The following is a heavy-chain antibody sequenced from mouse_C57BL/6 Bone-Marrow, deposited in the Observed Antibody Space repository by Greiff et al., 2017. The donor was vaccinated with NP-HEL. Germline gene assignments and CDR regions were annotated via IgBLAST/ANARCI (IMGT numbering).Heavy chain of an antibody. CDR3: ARDLRLGGYFDY. J-gene: IGHJ2*01. Sequence: VQLKESGPGLVKPSQSLSLTCSVTGYSITSGYYWNWIRQFPGNKLEWMGYLSYDGSNNYNPSLKNRFSITRNTSKNQFFLKLNSVTTEDTATYDCARDLRLGGYFDYWGQGTTLTVSS. D-gene: IGHD4-1*01. V-gene: IGHV3-6*01. CDR2: LSYDGSN. CDR1: GYSITSGYY.